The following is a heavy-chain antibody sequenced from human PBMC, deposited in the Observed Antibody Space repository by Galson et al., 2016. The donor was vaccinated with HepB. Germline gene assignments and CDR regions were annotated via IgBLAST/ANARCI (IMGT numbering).Heavy chain of an antibody. CDR1: GYTFTTYW. J-gene: IGHJ5*02. CDR3: ARGIAVEPSANWFDP. Sequence: AEVKQPGESLRISCQASGYTFTTYWINWVRQVPGQRLEWMGLINAGNGNTKYSQKFQGRVTITRGTSASTAYMELTSLTSEDTAVYYCARGIAVEPSANWFDPWGQGSLVTVSS. D-gene: IGHD2-2*01. V-gene: IGHV1-3*01. CDR2: INAGNGNT.